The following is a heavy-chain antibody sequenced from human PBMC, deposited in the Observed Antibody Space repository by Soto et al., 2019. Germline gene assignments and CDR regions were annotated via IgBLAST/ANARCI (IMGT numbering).Heavy chain of an antibody. J-gene: IGHJ6*02. CDR2: IYYSGST. V-gene: IGHV4-31*03. CDR1: GGSISSGGYY. CDR3: ASGHHYYYYGMDV. Sequence: QVQLQESGPGLVKPSQTLSLTCTVSGGSISSGGYYWSWIRQHPGKGREWIGYIYYSGSTYYNPSLQSRVTISVDTSKNPFSLKLSSVTAADTAVYYCASGHHYYYYGMDVWGQGTTVTVSS.